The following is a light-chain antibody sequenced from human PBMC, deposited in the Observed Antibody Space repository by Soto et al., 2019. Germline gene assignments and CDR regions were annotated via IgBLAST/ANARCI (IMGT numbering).Light chain of an antibody. Sequence: EIVMTQSPLFLPVTPGEPASISCRSSQSLLDSDGYNYVDWYLQKPGQSPQLLIYLGSSWASGVPGRFSGSVSGTDFALEISRVEAEDVGVYYCMQALHTPTTFGPGTTVDIK. CDR3: MQALHTPTT. CDR2: LGS. V-gene: IGKV2-28*01. CDR1: QSLLDSDGYNY. J-gene: IGKJ3*01.